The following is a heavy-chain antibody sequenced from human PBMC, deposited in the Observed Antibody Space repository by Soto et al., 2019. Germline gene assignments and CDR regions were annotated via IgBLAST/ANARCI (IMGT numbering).Heavy chain of an antibody. CDR1: GYTFTNFG. CDR2: ISAYNGNT. J-gene: IGHJ5*02. D-gene: IGHD3-10*01. Sequence: ASVKVSCKASGYTFTNFGISWVRQAPGQGLEWMGWISAYNGNTVYAQRVQDRITMTTETSTSTAYMELRSLRSDDTAVYYCAREGTLTFENWFDPWGQGTLVTVSS. V-gene: IGHV1-18*01. CDR3: AREGTLTFENWFDP.